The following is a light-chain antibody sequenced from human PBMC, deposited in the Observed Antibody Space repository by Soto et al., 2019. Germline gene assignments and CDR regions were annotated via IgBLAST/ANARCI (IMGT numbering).Light chain of an antibody. Sequence: IVFTQSPGTLSLSPGERATLSCRASQSVSNNYLAWYQQKPGQAPRLLIYGASNGATGTPDRFSGSGSGTDFTLTISRLEPEDFAVYYCQQYGSSGTFGQGTKVDIK. CDR1: QSVSNNY. CDR3: QQYGSSGT. V-gene: IGKV3-20*01. CDR2: GAS. J-gene: IGKJ1*01.